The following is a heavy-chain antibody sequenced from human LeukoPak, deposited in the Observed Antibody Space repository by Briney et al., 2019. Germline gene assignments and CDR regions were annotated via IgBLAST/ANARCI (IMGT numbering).Heavy chain of an antibody. D-gene: IGHD3-10*01. Sequence: SVKVSCKASGGAFSSYTISWVRQAPGQGLEWMGRTIPILGIANYAQKFQGRVTIAADKSTSTAYMELSSLRSEDTAVYYCARGDKYWYFDLWGRGTLVTVSS. CDR3: ARGDKYWYFDL. CDR1: GGAFSSYT. V-gene: IGHV1-69*02. J-gene: IGHJ2*01. CDR2: TIPILGIA.